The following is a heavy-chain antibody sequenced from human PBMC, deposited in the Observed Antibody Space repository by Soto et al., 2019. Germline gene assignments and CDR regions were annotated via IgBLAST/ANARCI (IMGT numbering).Heavy chain of an antibody. CDR1: GFTFGSYA. V-gene: IGHV3-30-3*01. J-gene: IGHJ4*02. CDR2: ISYDGDLK. CDR3: ARALRLYGTDYFDY. D-gene: IGHD2-8*01. Sequence: GGSLRLSCAASGFTFGSYAMPWVRQPPGKGLEWVAVISYDGDLKYYADSVKGRFTISRDNSKNTVYLQMNSLRAEDTAVYYCARALRLYGTDYFDYWGQGTLVTVSS.